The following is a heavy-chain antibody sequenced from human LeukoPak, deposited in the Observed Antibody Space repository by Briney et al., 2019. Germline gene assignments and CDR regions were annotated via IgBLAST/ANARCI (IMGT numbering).Heavy chain of an antibody. J-gene: IGHJ4*02. Sequence: GGSLRLSCAASGFTFSCYGMHWVRQAPGKGLEWVAFIRYDGSNKYYVDSVKGRFTISRDNSKNTLYLQMNSLRAEDTAVYYCATRTGIVGATSHWGQGTLVTVSS. CDR2: IRYDGSNK. CDR1: GFTFSCYG. V-gene: IGHV3-30*02. D-gene: IGHD1-26*01. CDR3: ATRTGIVGATSH.